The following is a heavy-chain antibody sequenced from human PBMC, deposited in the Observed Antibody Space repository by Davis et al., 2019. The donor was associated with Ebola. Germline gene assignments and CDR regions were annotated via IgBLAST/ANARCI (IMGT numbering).Heavy chain of an antibody. CDR1: GFTFSSYS. CDR3: ARESPNYDFWSGYYIY. J-gene: IGHJ4*02. Sequence: GGSLKISCAASGFTFSSYSMNWVRQAPGKGLEWVANIKQDGSEKYYVDSVKGRFTISRDNAKNSLYLQMNSLRAEDTAVYYCARESPNYDFWSGYYIYWGQGTLVTVSS. V-gene: IGHV3-7*01. CDR2: IKQDGSEK. D-gene: IGHD3-3*01.